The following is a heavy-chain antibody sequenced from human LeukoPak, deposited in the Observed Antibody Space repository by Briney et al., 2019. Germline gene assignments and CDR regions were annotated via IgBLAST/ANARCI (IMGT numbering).Heavy chain of an antibody. V-gene: IGHV4-31*03. CDR2: IYHSGTS. Sequence: SETLSLTCTVSGGSISSGGFHWSWIRQPPGQGLEWIGYIYHSGTSYYNPSLKSRLSMSVDTSENQFSLNLNSVTAADTAVYYCARDGDYHASGSVFFDFWGQGILVTVSS. J-gene: IGHJ4*02. CDR3: ARDGDYHASGSVFFDF. D-gene: IGHD3-10*01. CDR1: GGSISSGGFH.